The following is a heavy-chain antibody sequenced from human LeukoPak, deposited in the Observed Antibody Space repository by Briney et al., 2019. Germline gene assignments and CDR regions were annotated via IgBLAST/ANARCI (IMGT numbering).Heavy chain of an antibody. J-gene: IGHJ4*02. CDR2: ISYDGSNK. CDR3: ARDEVGIAAASVDY. D-gene: IGHD6-13*01. V-gene: IGHV3-30-3*01. Sequence: GRSLRLSCAASGFTFSSYAMHWVRQAPGKGLEWVAVISYDGSNKYYADSVKGRFTISRDNSKNTLYLQMNSLRAEDTAVYYCARDEVGIAAASVDYWGQGTLVTVSS. CDR1: GFTFSSYA.